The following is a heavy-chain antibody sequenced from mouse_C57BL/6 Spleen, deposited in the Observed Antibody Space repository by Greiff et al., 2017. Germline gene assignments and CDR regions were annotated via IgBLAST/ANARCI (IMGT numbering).Heavy chain of an antibody. D-gene: IGHD1-1*01. V-gene: IGHV2-3*01. CDR1: GFSLTSYG. CDR2: IWGDGST. J-gene: IGHJ4*01. CDR3: AEPHYYGTQYYAMDY. Sequence: VQLKESGPGLVAPSQSLSITCTVSGFSLTSYGVSWVRQPPGKGLEWLGVIWGDGSTNSPSAIISRLSISKDNSMSQVLLKLNRQKTDDTATYYCAEPHYYGTQYYAMDYWGQGTSVTVSS.